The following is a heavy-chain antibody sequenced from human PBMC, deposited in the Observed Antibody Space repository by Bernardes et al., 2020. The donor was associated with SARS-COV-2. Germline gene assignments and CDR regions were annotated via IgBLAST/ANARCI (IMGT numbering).Heavy chain of an antibody. CDR2: ISNDGSIK. Sequence: GGSLSLSCTASGFTFSSSAMHWVRQAPGQGPEWVAVISNDGSIKYYTDSVKGRFTISRDNSKNTLYLLMNSLRTDDTAVYYCTRGLELELITWFDYWGQGTLVTVSS. V-gene: IGHV3-30-3*01. J-gene: IGHJ4*02. D-gene: IGHD1-7*01. CDR3: TRGLELELITWFDY. CDR1: GFTFSSSA.